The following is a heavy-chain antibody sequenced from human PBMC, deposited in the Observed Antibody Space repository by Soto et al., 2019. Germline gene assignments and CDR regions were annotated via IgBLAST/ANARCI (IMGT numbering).Heavy chain of an antibody. CDR1: GFTFSSYT. Sequence: GGSLRLSCAASGFTFSSYTMNWVRQAPGKGLEWVSYISSSSSTRYYADCVNGRFTISRDKGKNSLYLQMNSLRAEDTAVYYCAATPSTDCSGGSCYSYNYYFDYWGQGTLVTVSS. V-gene: IGHV3-48*01. J-gene: IGHJ4*02. CDR3: AATPSTDCSGGSCYSYNYYFDY. D-gene: IGHD2-15*01. CDR2: ISSSSSTR.